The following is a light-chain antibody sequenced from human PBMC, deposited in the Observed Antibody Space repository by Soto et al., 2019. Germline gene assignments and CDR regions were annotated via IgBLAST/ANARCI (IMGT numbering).Light chain of an antibody. Sequence: EIVLTQSPATLSLSPGERATLSCRASQSVSYYLAWFQQKPGQAPRLLISDASNRATGIPARFSGSGSGTDFTLTIGSLEPEDFAVYYCQQRSNWPPRFSFGPGTKVDIK. J-gene: IGKJ3*01. V-gene: IGKV3-11*01. CDR1: QSVSYY. CDR2: DAS. CDR3: QQRSNWPPRFS.